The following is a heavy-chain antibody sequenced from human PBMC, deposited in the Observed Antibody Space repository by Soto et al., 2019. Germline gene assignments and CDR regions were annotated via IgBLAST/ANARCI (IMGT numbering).Heavy chain of an antibody. J-gene: IGHJ3*02. CDR3: AKKLRSGTRRDDAFDI. V-gene: IGHV3-23*01. CDR2: ISGSGGST. CDR1: GFTFSSYA. D-gene: IGHD1-26*01. Sequence: GGSLRLSCAASGFTFSSYAMSWVRQAPGKGLEWVSAISGSGGSTYYADSVKGRFTISRDNSKNTLYLQMNSLRAEDTAVYYCAKKLRSGTRRDDAFDIWGQGTMVTVSS.